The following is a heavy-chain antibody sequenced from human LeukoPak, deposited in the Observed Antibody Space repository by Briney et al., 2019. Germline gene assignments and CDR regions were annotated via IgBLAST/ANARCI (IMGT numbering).Heavy chain of an antibody. CDR2: ISSSSSYI. V-gene: IGHV3-21*01. J-gene: IGHJ6*03. CDR1: GFTFSSYS. Sequence: PGGSLRLSCAASGFTFSSYSMNWVRQAPGKGLGWVSSISSSSSYIYYADSVKGRFTISRDNAKNSLYLQMNSLRAEDTAVYYCARASEGGYYYYYMDVWGKGTTVTVSS. D-gene: IGHD2-15*01. CDR3: ARASEGGYYYYYMDV.